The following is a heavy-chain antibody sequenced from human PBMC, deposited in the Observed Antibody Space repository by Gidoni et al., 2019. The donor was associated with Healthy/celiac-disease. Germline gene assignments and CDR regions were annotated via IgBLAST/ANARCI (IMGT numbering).Heavy chain of an antibody. J-gene: IGHJ5*02. CDR3: ARGGGVGGYSYGSKADEVNWFDP. D-gene: IGHD5-18*01. CDR2: IWCVGIAR. V-gene: IGHV3-11*04. Sequence: QVQLVESGGGLVKPGGSLRLSCAAPGFTFSDYYMHWIHQAPGTRLGWNDKIWCVGIARVSAASEKGKYTNSGSNPKNSLLLKIKGRRAEDTGVFYGARGGGVGGYSYGSKADEVNWFDPWGQGTLVTVSS. CDR1: GFTFSDYY.